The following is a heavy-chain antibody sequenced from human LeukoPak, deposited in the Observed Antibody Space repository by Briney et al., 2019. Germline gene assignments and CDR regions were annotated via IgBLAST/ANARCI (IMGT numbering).Heavy chain of an antibody. CDR3: ARDPGSGWGFDY. V-gene: IGHV3-30*04. D-gene: IGHD6-19*01. J-gene: IGHJ4*02. CDR2: ISYDGSNK. Sequence: PGGSLRLSCAASGFTFSSYAMHWVRQAPGKGLEWVAVISYDGSNKYYADSVKGRITISRDNSKNTLYLQMNSLRAEDTAVYYCARDPGSGWGFDYWGQGTLVTVSS. CDR1: GFTFSSYA.